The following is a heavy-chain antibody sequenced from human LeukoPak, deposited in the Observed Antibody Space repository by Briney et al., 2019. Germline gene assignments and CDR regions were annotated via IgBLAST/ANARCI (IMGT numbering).Heavy chain of an antibody. J-gene: IGHJ4*02. CDR1: GFTFSSYG. Sequence: GRSLRLSCAASGFTFSSYGMHWVRQAPGKGLEWVAVIWYDGSNKYYADSVKGRFTISRDNSKNTLYLQMNSLRAEDTAVYYCARRDGYNGVDYWGQGTLVTVSS. CDR2: IWYDGSNK. D-gene: IGHD5-24*01. CDR3: ARRDGYNGVDY. V-gene: IGHV3-33*01.